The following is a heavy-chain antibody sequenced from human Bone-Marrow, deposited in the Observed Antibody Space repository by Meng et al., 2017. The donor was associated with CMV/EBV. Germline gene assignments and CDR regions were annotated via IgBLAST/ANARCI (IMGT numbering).Heavy chain of an antibody. J-gene: IGHJ4*02. V-gene: IGHV3-49*04. CDR3: TRDGSKYYEFWSGYSYSQV. D-gene: IGHD3-3*01. CDR1: GFTFGDYA. CDR2: IRSKAYGGTT. Sequence: GGSLRLSCTASGFTFGDYAMSWVRQAPGKGLEWVGFIRSKAYGGTTEYAASVKGRFTISRDESKSIAYLQMNSLKTEDKAVYYCTRDGSKYYEFWSGYSYSQVWGQGTLVTVSS.